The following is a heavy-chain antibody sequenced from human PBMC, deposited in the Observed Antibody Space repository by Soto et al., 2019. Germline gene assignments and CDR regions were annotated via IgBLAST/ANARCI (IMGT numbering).Heavy chain of an antibody. J-gene: IGHJ4*02. CDR2: IYYSGST. CDR3: AREYESSPTD. V-gene: IGHV4-39*02. Sequence: SETLSLTCTVSGGSISTSSYHWAWICQPPGKGLEWIASIYYSGSTYYNPSLKSRATISVDTSKNQFSLKLTSVTAADTAVYYCAREYESSPTDWGQGTLVTVSS. CDR1: GGSISTSSYH. D-gene: IGHD6-13*01.